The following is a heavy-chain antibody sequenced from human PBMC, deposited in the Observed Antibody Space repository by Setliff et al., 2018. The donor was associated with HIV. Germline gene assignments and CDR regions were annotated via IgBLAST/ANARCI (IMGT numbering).Heavy chain of an antibody. CDR2: IYSSGTT. CDR1: GDSISSSSYY. J-gene: IGHJ4*02. Sequence: PSETLSLTCTVSGDSISSSSYYWGWIRQPPGKGLEWIGYIYSSGTTQYNPSVESRVTISVDTSKTQFSLELTSLTAADTAVYYCATRPRIAARPFDYWGQGMLVTVSS. V-gene: IGHV4-61*05. D-gene: IGHD6-6*01. CDR3: ATRPRIAARPFDY.